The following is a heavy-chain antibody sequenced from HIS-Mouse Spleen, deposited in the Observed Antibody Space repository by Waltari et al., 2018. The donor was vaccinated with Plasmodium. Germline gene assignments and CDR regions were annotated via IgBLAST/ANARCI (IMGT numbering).Heavy chain of an antibody. CDR3: ARAFLTPTLGWYFDL. Sequence: QVQLQQSGPGLVKPSQTLSLTCSISGDSVPRNSAALNCTRQSPSRGLEWLGRTYYRSKWYNDYAVSVKSRITINPDTSKNQFSLQLNSVTPEDTAVYYCARAFLTPTLGWYFDLWGRGTLVTVSS. D-gene: IGHD6-13*01. CDR2: TYYRSKWYN. CDR1: GDSVPRNSAA. J-gene: IGHJ2*01. V-gene: IGHV6-1*01.